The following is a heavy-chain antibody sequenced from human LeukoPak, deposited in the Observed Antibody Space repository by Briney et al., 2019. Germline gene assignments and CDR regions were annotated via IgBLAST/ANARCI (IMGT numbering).Heavy chain of an antibody. CDR2: ISGSGGST. Sequence: GGSLRLSCAVSGITLSNYGMSWVRQAPGKGLEWVAGISGSGGSTNYADSGKGRFTISRDSAKHTLYLQMNRLRAGDTAVYFCAKRSVVIRVILVGFHKEAYYFDSWGQGALVTVSS. CDR1: GITLSNYG. V-gene: IGHV3-23*01. J-gene: IGHJ4*02. D-gene: IGHD2-21*01. CDR3: AKRSVVIRVILVGFHKEAYYFDS.